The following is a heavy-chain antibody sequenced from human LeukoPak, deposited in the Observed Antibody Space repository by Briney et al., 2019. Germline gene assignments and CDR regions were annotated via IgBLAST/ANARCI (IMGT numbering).Heavy chain of an antibody. Sequence: PSETLSLTCTVSGGSISSYYWSWIRQPAGKGLEWIGRIYTSGSTNYNPSLKSRVTMSVDTSKNQFSLKLSSVTAADTAVYYCARGENSYGPNWFDPWGQGTLVTVSS. V-gene: IGHV4-4*07. CDR1: GGSISSYY. J-gene: IGHJ5*02. D-gene: IGHD5-18*01. CDR2: IYTSGST. CDR3: ARGENSYGPNWFDP.